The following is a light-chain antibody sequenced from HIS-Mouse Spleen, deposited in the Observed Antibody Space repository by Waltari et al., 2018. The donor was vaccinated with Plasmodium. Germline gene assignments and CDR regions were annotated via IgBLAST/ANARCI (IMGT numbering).Light chain of an antibody. Sequence: EIVMTQSPATLSVSPGERATLSCRASQSVSSNLAWYQQKPGQAPRRLIYGASTRATGSPARCSGSGSGTEFTLTISSLQSEDVAVYYCQQYNNWPPYTFGQGTKLEIK. V-gene: IGKV3-15*01. CDR2: GAS. CDR1: QSVSSN. CDR3: QQYNNWPPYT. J-gene: IGKJ2*01.